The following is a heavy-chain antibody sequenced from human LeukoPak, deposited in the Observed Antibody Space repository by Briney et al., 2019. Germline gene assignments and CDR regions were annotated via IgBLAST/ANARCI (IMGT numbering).Heavy chain of an antibody. Sequence: SVKVSCKASGGTFSSYAISWVRQAPGQGLEWMGGIIPIFGTANYAQKFQGRVTITTDESTSTAYMELSSLRSEDTAVYYCARGGAGQWLVPDYYYYYYMDVWGKGTTVTVSS. CDR1: GGTFSSYA. CDR2: IIPIFGTA. V-gene: IGHV1-69*05. CDR3: ARGGAGQWLVPDYYYYYYMDV. J-gene: IGHJ6*03. D-gene: IGHD6-19*01.